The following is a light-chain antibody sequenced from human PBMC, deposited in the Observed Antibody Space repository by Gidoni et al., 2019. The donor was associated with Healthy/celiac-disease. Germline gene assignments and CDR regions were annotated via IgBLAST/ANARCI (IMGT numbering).Light chain of an antibody. CDR3: QQYGSSPLVT. CDR1: QSVSNSN. Sequence: IVLTQSPGTLSLSPGERATLSCRASQSVSNSNLAWYQQKPGQPPRLLIYGASSRATDIPDRFSGSGSGTDFTLTISRLEPEDFGVYYCQQYGSSPLVTFGGGTMVEIK. CDR2: GAS. J-gene: IGKJ4*01. V-gene: IGKV3-20*01.